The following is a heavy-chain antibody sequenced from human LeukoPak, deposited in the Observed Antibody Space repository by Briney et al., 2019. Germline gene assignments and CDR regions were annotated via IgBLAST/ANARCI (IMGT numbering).Heavy chain of an antibody. V-gene: IGHV3-9*01. D-gene: IGHD2-15*01. J-gene: IGHJ6*02. CDR3: AKDLLSVAATGGMDV. CDR1: GFTFDDYA. CDR2: ISWNSGSI. Sequence: QPGRSLRLSCAASGFTFDDYAMHWVRQAPGKGLEWVSGISWNSGSIGYADSVKGRFTISRDNAKNSLYLQMNSLRAEDTALYYCAKDLLSVAATGGMDVWGQGTTVTVSS.